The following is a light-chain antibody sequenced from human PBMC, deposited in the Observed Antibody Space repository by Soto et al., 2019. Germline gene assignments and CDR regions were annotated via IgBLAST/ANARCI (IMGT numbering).Light chain of an antibody. CDR3: QQRSNWRST. V-gene: IGKV3-11*01. CDR1: QSVSSY. CDR2: DAS. Sequence: EIVLTQSPATLSLSPGERATLSCRASQSVSSYLAWYQQKPGQAPSLLIYDASSRATGIPARFSGSGSGTDFTLTISSLAPEDFAVYYCQQRSNWRSTFGQGTRLEIK. J-gene: IGKJ5*01.